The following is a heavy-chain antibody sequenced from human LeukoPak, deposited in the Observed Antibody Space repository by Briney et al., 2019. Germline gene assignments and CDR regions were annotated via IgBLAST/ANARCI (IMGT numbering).Heavy chain of an antibody. D-gene: IGHD3-16*01. Sequence: GGSLRLSCEVSGFPFTLYNMNWVRQAPGKGLEWLSYISSSTNTIYYADSVKGRFTISRDNAKNSLYLQMNGLGAEDTAVYYCARELNGYGYYFFDYWGPGILVTVSS. CDR2: ISSSTNTI. CDR3: ARELNGYGYYFFDY. CDR1: GFPFTLYN. J-gene: IGHJ4*02. V-gene: IGHV3-48*04.